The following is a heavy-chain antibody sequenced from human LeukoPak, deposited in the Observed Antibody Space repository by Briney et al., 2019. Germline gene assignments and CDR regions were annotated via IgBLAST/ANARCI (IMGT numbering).Heavy chain of an antibody. J-gene: IGHJ4*02. CDR2: INPRGGAP. Sequence: ASVKVSCRASGYTFTTFLIHWVRQAPGQGLEWVGIINPRGGAPTYAQQFQGRITLTSDTSTSTVYLELSRLKSDDTALYFGARGLGSGSYYGYWGQGTLVAVTS. V-gene: IGHV1-46*01. D-gene: IGHD1-26*01. CDR1: GYTFTTFL. CDR3: ARGLGSGSYYGY.